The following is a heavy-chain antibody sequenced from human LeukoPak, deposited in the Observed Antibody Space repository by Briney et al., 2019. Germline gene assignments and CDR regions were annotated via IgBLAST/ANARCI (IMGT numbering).Heavy chain of an antibody. J-gene: IGHJ4*02. CDR3: AKAASDYGDSYYFDY. V-gene: IGHV3-9*01. Sequence: PGGSLRLSCAASGFTFYDFAMHGVRQAPGKGLEWGSGISWNSGSIGYADSVKGRFTISRDNAKNSLYLQMNSLRAEDAALYFCAKAASDYGDSYYFDYWGQGTLVTVSS. D-gene: IGHD4-17*01. CDR1: GFTFYDFA. CDR2: ISWNSGSI.